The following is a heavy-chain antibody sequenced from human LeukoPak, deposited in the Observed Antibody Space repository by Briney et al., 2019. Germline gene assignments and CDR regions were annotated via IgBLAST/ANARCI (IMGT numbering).Heavy chain of an antibody. CDR3: AREVGGGASGQ. Sequence: GGSLRLSCAASGFTVSSNYMSWVRQVPGKGLEWVSVIYSDGTTSYADSVKGRFTISRDNSENTLHLQMNSLRVEDTAVYYCAREVGGGASGQWGQGTLVTVSS. J-gene: IGHJ4*02. CDR2: IYSDGTT. V-gene: IGHV3-66*01. D-gene: IGHD3-16*01. CDR1: GFTVSSNY.